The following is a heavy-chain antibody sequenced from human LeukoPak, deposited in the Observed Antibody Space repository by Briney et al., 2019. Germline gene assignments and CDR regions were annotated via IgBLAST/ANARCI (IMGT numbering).Heavy chain of an antibody. D-gene: IGHD6-13*01. CDR2: IYYSGST. Sequence: PSETLSLTCTVSGGSISSSSYYWGWIRQPPGKGLEWIGSIYYSGSTYYNPSLKSRVTISVDTSKNQYSLKPSSVTAADTAVYYCARVCSSWPLNWFDPWGQGALVTVSS. V-gene: IGHV4-39*07. CDR1: GGSISSSSYY. CDR3: ARVCSSWPLNWFDP. J-gene: IGHJ5*02.